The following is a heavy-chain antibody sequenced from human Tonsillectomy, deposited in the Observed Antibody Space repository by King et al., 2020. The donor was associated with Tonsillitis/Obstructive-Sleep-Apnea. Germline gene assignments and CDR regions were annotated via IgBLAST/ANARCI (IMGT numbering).Heavy chain of an antibody. CDR3: VRDDKDGRYFDY. CDR2: INPSSGIT. D-gene: IGHD2-15*01. J-gene: IGHJ4*02. Sequence: QLVQSGAEVKNPGASVKVSCQASGYTFSRNYLHWGLQALGQGLEWMGIINPSSGITTYEEKFQGRVTMTSDTSTRTVNMELRSLRSEDTAVYYCVRDDKDGRYFDYWGQGSLVTVSS. CDR1: GYTFSRNY. V-gene: IGHV1-46*01.